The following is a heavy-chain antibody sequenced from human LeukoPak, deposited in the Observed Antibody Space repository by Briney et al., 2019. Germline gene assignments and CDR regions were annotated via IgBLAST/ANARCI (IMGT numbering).Heavy chain of an antibody. CDR3: AKSVGAAGGYFDY. V-gene: IGHV3-23*01. D-gene: IGHD3-16*01. J-gene: IGHJ4*02. CDR1: GFTFSSYA. CDR2: ISGSGGST. Sequence: GGSLRLSCAASGFTFSSYAMSWVRQAPGKGLEWVSAISGSGGSTYYADSEKGRFTISRDNSKNTLYLQMNSLRAEDTAVYYCAKSVGAAGGYFDYWGQGTLVTVSS.